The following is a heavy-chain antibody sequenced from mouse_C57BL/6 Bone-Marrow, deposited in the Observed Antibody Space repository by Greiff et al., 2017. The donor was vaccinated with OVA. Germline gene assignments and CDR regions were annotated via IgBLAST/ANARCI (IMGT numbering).Heavy chain of an antibody. CDR3: ARGYGSSYGDY. V-gene: IGHV5-9*01. D-gene: IGHD1-1*01. CDR2: ISGGGGNT. J-gene: IGHJ2*01. Sequence: DVMLVESGGGLVKPGGSLKLSCAASGFTFSSYTMSWVRQTPEKRLEWVATISGGGGNTYYPDSVKGRFTISRDNAKNTLYLQMSSLRSEDTALYYCARGYGSSYGDYWGQGTTLTVSS. CDR1: GFTFSSYT.